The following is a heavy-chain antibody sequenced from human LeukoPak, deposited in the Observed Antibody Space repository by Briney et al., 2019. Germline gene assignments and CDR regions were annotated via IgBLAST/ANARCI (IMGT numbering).Heavy chain of an antibody. V-gene: IGHV3-48*03. CDR1: GFSLSSFQ. J-gene: IGHJ5*01. CDR2: ISDSGTTE. D-gene: IGHD2-8*01. CDR3: ARDGTTNKYNCFDS. Sequence: GGALRLSCAASGFSLSSFQMNWVRQAPGKGLEGISYISDSGTTEYYADSVKGRFTISRDNAKNSLYLQMNTLTGEDTALYYCARDGTTNKYNCFDSWGQGTLVTVSS.